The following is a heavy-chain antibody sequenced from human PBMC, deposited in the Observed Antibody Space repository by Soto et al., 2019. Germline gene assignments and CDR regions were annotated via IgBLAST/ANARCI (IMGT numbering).Heavy chain of an antibody. D-gene: IGHD2-2*01. CDR2: ISYDGSNK. CDR3: ARDWEDIVVVPAAKYYYYYGMDV. CDR1: GFTFSSYA. V-gene: IGHV3-30-3*01. J-gene: IGHJ6*02. Sequence: PGGSLRLSCAASGFTFSSYAMHWVRQAPGKGLEWVAVISYDGSNKYYADSVKGRFTISRDNSKNTLYLQMNSLRAEDTAVYYCARDWEDIVVVPAAKYYYYYGMDVWGQGTTVTVSS.